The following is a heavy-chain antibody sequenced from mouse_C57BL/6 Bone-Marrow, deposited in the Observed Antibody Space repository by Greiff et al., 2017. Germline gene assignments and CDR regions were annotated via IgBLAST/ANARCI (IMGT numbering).Heavy chain of an antibody. D-gene: IGHD1-1*01. J-gene: IGHJ2*01. V-gene: IGHV1-26*01. CDR2: IHPNSGGT. CDR1: GYTFTDYC. CDR3: ARRAFITRFDD. Sequence: VQLQQSGPELVKPGASVKISCKASGYTFTDYCMNWVKQSHGQGLEWIGVIHPNSGGTSYNQKFKGKATVTVDKSSSKAYMELRSLTSEDSSVDYCARRAFITRFDDWGQGTTLTVSS.